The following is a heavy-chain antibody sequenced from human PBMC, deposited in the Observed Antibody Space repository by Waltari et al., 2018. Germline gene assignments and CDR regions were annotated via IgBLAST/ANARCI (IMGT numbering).Heavy chain of an antibody. CDR1: GFTFSSYE. CDR3: ATHSGRHSN. D-gene: IGHD6-25*01. J-gene: IGHJ4*02. CDR2: ISSRGTTI. V-gene: IGHV3-48*03. Sequence: DVQVVESGGGLVQPGGSLRLSCAASGFTFSSYEMNWVRQAPGKGLEWVSDISSRGTTIYYADSVKGRFTISRDNAKSSLYLQMNSLRAEDTAVYYCATHSGRHSNWGQGTLVTVSS.